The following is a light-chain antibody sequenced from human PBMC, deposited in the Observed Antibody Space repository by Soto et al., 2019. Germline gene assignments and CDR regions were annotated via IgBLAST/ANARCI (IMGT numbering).Light chain of an antibody. V-gene: IGKV1-39*01. J-gene: IGKJ2*01. CDR2: AAS. Sequence: DIQMTQSPSSLSAYVGARVTITCRASQSISSYLNWYQQKPGKAPKLLIYAASSLQSGVPSRFSGRGTGTACTLTTISLQPEDFATYYCQQSYSTPYAFGQGTKLELK. CDR3: QQSYSTPYA. CDR1: QSISSY.